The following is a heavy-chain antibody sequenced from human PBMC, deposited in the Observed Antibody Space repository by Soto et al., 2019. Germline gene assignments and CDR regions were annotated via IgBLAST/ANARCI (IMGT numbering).Heavy chain of an antibody. CDR3: ARAMGDSSGYYGGEVDY. D-gene: IGHD3-22*01. Sequence: SDTLSLTCTVSGGSISSGDYYWSWIRQPPGKSLEWIGYIYYSGSTYYNPSLKSRVTISVDTSKNQFSLKLSSVTAADTAVYYCARAMGDSSGYYGGEVDYWGQGTLVTVYS. V-gene: IGHV4-30-4*02. CDR1: GGSISSGDYY. CDR2: IYYSGST. J-gene: IGHJ4*02.